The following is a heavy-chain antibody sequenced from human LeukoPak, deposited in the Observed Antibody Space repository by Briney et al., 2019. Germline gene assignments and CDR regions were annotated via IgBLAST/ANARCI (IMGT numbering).Heavy chain of an antibody. D-gene: IGHD6-13*01. J-gene: IGHJ4*02. CDR3: ARGVAAAGYFDY. V-gene: IGHV3-64*01. Sequence: PGGSLRLSCAASGFTFSSYAMHWVRQAPGKGLEYVSAISSNGGSTYYANSVKGRFTISRDNSKNTLYLQMGSLRAEDMAVYYCARGVAAAGYFDYWGQGTLVTVPS. CDR1: GFTFSSYA. CDR2: ISSNGGST.